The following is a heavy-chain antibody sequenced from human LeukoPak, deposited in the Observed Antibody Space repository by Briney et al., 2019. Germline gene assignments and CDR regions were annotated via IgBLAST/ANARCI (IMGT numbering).Heavy chain of an antibody. Sequence: SETLSLTCTVSGGSISSGGYYWSWIRQPPGKGLEWIGYIYHSGSTYYNPSLKSRVTISVDRSKNQFSLKLSSVTAADTAVYYCARGFGHFDYWGQGTLVTVST. D-gene: IGHD3-16*01. CDR2: IYHSGST. V-gene: IGHV4-30-2*01. J-gene: IGHJ4*02. CDR1: GGSISSGGYY. CDR3: ARGFGHFDY.